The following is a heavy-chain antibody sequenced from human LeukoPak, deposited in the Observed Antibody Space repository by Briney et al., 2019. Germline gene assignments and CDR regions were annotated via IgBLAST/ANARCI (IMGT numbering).Heavy chain of an antibody. V-gene: IGHV3-48*01. Sequence: GGSLRLSCAASGFTFNTYTMNWVRQAPGKGLEWVSYISGSSGIIDYADSVRGRFTISRDNAKNSLYLQMNSLRAEDTAVYYCAKAPRSSGASENNWFDPWGQGTLVTVSS. D-gene: IGHD1-26*01. CDR2: ISGSSGII. CDR1: GFTFNTYT. CDR3: AKAPRSSGASENNWFDP. J-gene: IGHJ5*02.